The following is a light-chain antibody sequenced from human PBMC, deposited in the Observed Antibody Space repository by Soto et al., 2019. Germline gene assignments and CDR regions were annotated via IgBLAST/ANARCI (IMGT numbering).Light chain of an antibody. CDR1: QSVSSY. CDR2: DAS. J-gene: IGKJ4*01. Sequence: EIVLTQSPATLSFSPGERATLSCRASQSVSSYLAWYQQKPGQAPRLLIYDASNMATGIPARFSGSGSGTDFTRTISSLEPEDFAVYYCQQRSNWPLTFGGGTKVEIK. CDR3: QQRSNWPLT. V-gene: IGKV3-11*01.